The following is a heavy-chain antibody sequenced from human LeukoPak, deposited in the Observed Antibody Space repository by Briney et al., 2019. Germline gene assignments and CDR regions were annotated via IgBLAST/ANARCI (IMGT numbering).Heavy chain of an antibody. CDR1: DGSMSRYY. D-gene: IGHD6-6*01. CDR2: IYYSGST. Sequence: SETLSLTCTVSDGSMSRYYWSWIRQPPGEGLEWIGYIYYSGSTNYNPSLKSRVTISVDTSKNQFSLKLSSVTAADTAVYYCARDDRQGSSSLDYWGQGTLVTVSS. CDR3: ARDDRQGSSSLDY. V-gene: IGHV4-59*01. J-gene: IGHJ4*02.